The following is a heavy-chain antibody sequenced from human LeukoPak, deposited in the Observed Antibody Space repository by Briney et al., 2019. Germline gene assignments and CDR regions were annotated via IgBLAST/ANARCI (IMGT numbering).Heavy chain of an antibody. D-gene: IGHD3-9*01. CDR1: GFTFSSYS. Sequence: GGSLRLSCVASGFTFSSYSVNWVRQAPGKGLEWVSYISSSSTTIYYADSVKGRFTITRDNAKHSLYLAMNSLRAADTAVYYCARSFYYDTLTGYYFFDYWGQGTLVTVSS. J-gene: IGHJ4*02. CDR3: ARSFYYDTLTGYYFFDY. CDR2: ISSSSTTI. V-gene: IGHV3-48*04.